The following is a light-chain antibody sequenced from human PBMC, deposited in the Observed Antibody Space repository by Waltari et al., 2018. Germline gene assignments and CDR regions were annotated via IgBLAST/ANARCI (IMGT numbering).Light chain of an antibody. J-gene: IGLJ2*01. CDR1: SSHVGGCNY. V-gene: IGLV2-14*03. Sequence: QSALTQPASVSGSPRQSLTIACPVTSSHVGGCNYVSWYQHHPGKAPKLMIYDVTNRPSGVSNRFSGSKSGNTASLTISGLQAEDEADYYCSSYTSSGKGVLFGGGTKLSVL. CDR3: SSYTSSGKGVL. CDR2: DVT.